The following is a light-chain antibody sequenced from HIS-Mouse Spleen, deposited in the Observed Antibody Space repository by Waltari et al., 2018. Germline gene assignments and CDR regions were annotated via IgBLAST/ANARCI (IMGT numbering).Light chain of an antibody. J-gene: IGLJ2*01. Sequence: SSELTQDPAVSVALGQTVRITCQGDSLRSYYASWYQQKPGQAPVLVSYGKNNRPSGNPERCSGSSAGNTASLTIPGAQAGDAADYYWNSRDSSGNSVVFGGGTKLTVL. CDR1: SLRSYY. CDR2: GKN. CDR3: NSRDSSGNSVV. V-gene: IGLV3-19*01.